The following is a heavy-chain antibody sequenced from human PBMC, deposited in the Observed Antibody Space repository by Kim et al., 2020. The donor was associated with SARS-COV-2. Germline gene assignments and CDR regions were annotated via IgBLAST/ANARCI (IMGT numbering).Heavy chain of an antibody. J-gene: IGHJ5*02. CDR2: ISWDGGST. CDR3: AKGGKVLYSSSWYLDP. V-gene: IGHV3-43*01. Sequence: GGSLRLSCAASGFTFDDYTMHWVRQAPGKGLEWVSLISWDGGSTYYADSVKGRFTISRDNSKNSLYLQMNSLRTEDTALYYCAKGGKVLYSSSWYLDPWGQGTLVTVSS. CDR1: GFTFDDYT. D-gene: IGHD6-13*01.